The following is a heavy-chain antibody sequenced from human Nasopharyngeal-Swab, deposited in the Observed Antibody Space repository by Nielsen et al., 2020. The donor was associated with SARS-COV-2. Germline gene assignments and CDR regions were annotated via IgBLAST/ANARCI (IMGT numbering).Heavy chain of an antibody. CDR3: ARAGDSGVWDAFDI. CDR2: IYYTGST. Sequence: SETLSLTCTVSSDSVSGYYWSWIRQPPGKGLEWLGYIYYTGSTNYNHSLKSRVTMSVDTSKKELSLELTSVTAADTAVYYCARAGDSGVWDAFDIWGQGTRVPSPQ. CDR1: SDSVSGYY. D-gene: IGHD2-15*01. J-gene: IGHJ3*02. V-gene: IGHV4-59*02.